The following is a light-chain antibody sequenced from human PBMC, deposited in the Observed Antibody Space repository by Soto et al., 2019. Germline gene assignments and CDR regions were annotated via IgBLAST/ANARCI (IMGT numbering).Light chain of an antibody. J-gene: IGKJ4*01. Sequence: AIRMTQSPSSFSASTGDRVTITCRASQGISSYLDWYQQKPGKAPKLLIYAASTLQSGVPSRFSGSGSGTDFTLTISYLQSEDFATYYCQQYYSYPLTFGGGTKVEIK. CDR1: QGISSY. CDR2: AAS. V-gene: IGKV1-8*01. CDR3: QQYYSYPLT.